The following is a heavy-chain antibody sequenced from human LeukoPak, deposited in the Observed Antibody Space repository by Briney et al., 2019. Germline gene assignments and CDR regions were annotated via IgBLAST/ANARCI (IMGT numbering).Heavy chain of an antibody. J-gene: IGHJ4*02. CDR2: ITGGSSTIT. D-gene: IGHD5-24*01. CDR3: ARGGYGYNFFDY. V-gene: IGHV3-48*04. Sequence: GGSLRLSCAASGFTFSSYSMNWVRQAPGKGLEWLSYITGGSSTITYYADSVKGRFTISRDNAKNSLYLQMNSLRAEDTAVYYCARGGYGYNFFDYWGQGTLVTVSS. CDR1: GFTFSSYS.